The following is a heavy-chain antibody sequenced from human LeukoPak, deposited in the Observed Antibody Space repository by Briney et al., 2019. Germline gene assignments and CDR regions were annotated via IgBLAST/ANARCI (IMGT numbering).Heavy chain of an antibody. D-gene: IGHD1-26*01. CDR3: ARETRIVGATPDY. J-gene: IGHJ4*02. CDR1: GGSISSGSYY. CDR2: IYTSGST. V-gene: IGHV4-61*02. Sequence: SETLSLTCTVSGGSISSGSYYWSRIRQPAGKGLEWIGRIYTSGSTNYNPSLKSRVTISVDTSKNQFSLKLSSVTAADTAVYYCARETRIVGATPDYWGQGTLVTVSS.